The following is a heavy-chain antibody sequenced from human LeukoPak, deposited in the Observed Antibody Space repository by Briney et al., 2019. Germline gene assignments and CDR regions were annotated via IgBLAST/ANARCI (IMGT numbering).Heavy chain of an antibody. J-gene: IGHJ4*02. D-gene: IGHD3-3*01. CDR3: ARGAQDYDFWSGYSSYFDY. V-gene: IGHV1-18*01. CDR1: GYTFTSYG. CDR2: ISAYNGNT. Sequence: GASVTVSCTASGYTFTSYGISWVRQAPGQGLEWMGWISAYNGNTNYAQKLQGRVTMTTDTSTSTAYMELRSLRSDDTAVYYCARGAQDYDFWSGYSSYFDYWGQGTLVTVSS.